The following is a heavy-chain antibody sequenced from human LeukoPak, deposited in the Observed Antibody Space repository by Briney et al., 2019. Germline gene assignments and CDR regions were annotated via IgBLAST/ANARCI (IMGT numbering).Heavy chain of an antibody. CDR3: ARIYGDPGGMDV. D-gene: IGHD4-17*01. V-gene: IGHV3-20*01. CDR1: GFTASNTY. CDR2: INWNGGST. Sequence: GGSLRLSCAASGFTASNTYMSWVRQAPGKGLEWVSGINWNGGSTGYADSVKGRFTISRDNAKKSLYLQMDSLRAEDTALYHCARIYGDPGGMDVWGQGTTVTVSS. J-gene: IGHJ6*02.